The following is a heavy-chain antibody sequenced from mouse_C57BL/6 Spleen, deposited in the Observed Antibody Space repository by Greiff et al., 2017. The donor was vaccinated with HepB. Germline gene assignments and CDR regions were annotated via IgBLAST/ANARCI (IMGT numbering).Heavy chain of an antibody. CDR2: IDPEDGET. CDR3: AREDYSNYGYFDV. CDR1: GFNIKDYY. D-gene: IGHD2-5*01. V-gene: IGHV14-2*01. J-gene: IGHJ1*03. Sequence: VHVKQSGAELVKPGASVKLSCTASGFNIKDYYMHWVKQRTEQGLEWIGRIDPEDGETKYAPKFQGKATITADTSSNTAYLQLSSLTSEDSAVYYCAREDYSNYGYFDVWGTGTTVTVSS.